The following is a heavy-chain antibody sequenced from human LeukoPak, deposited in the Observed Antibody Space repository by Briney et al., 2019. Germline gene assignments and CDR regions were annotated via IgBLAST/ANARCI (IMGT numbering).Heavy chain of an antibody. V-gene: IGHV3-30-3*01. CDR1: GFTFSSYA. CDR3: ARGLGYCSGGSCPRREGY. J-gene: IGHJ4*02. D-gene: IGHD2-15*01. Sequence: GGSLRLSCAASGFTFSSYAMHWVRQAPGKGLEWVAVISYDGSNKYYADSVKGRFTISRDNSKNTLYLQMNSLRAEDTAVYYCARGLGYCSGGSCPRREGYWGQGTLVTVSS. CDR2: ISYDGSNK.